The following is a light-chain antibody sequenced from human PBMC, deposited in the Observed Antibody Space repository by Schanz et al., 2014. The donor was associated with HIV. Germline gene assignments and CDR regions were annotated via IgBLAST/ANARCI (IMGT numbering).Light chain of an antibody. CDR2: GNT. J-gene: IGLJ3*02. V-gene: IGLV1-44*01. CDR1: SSNIGSNT. Sequence: QSVLTQPPSASGTPGQRVTISCSGSSSNIGSNTVNWYQQFPGTAPKLLIYGNTQRPSGVPDRISGSKSGTSASLAISGLQSEDEADYHCAAWDDSLNGPMFGGGTKLTVL. CDR3: AAWDDSLNGPM.